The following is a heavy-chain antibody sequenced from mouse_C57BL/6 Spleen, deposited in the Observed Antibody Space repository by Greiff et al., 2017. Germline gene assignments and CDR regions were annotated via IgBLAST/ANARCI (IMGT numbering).Heavy chain of an antibody. CDR3: TREDGNYRFDY. Sequence: EVQLVESGEGLVKPGGSLKLSCAASGFTFSSYAMSWVRQTPEKRLEWVAYISSGGDYIYYADTVKGRFTISRDNARNTLYLQMSSLKSEDTDMYYCTREDGNYRFDYWGQGTTLTVYS. J-gene: IGHJ2*01. D-gene: IGHD2-1*01. CDR1: GFTFSSYA. V-gene: IGHV5-9-1*02. CDR2: ISSGGDYI.